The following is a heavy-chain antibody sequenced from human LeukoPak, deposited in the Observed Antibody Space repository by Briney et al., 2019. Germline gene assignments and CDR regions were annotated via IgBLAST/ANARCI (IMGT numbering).Heavy chain of an antibody. V-gene: IGHV1-2*02. J-gene: IGHJ4*02. CDR1: GYSFTDDV. CDR2: INPKSGAT. CDR3: ARDFGPVVGSLGF. Sequence: ASVKVSCKASGYSFTDDVLHCVRQAPGQGLEWMGWINPKSGATNYAQKFRGRVTMTSDTSINTAYVDLTGLTSDDTAVYYCARDFGPVVGSLGFWGQGTLVTVSS. D-gene: IGHD2-15*01.